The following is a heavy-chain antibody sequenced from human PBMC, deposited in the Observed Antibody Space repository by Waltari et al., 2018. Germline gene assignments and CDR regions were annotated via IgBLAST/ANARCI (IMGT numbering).Heavy chain of an antibody. CDR3: ARIQAYGDYYYGMDV. J-gene: IGHJ6*02. V-gene: IGHV3-11*01. D-gene: IGHD4-17*01. Sequence: QVQLVESGGGLVKPGGSLRLSCAASGFTFSDYYMTWVRQPPGKGLEWVSYISSSGNSKYYADSVKGRFTISKDTSKNQVVLTMTNMDPVDTATYYCARIQAYGDYYYGMDVWGQGTTVTVSS. CDR2: ISSSGNSK. CDR1: GFTFSDYY.